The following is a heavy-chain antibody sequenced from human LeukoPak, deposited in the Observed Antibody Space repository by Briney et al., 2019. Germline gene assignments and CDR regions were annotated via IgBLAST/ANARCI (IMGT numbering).Heavy chain of an antibody. CDR3: ARRGRGGEFDY. J-gene: IGHJ4*02. CDR2: IYYSGST. D-gene: IGHD3-10*01. Sequence: SSETLSLTCTVSGGSISTYYWSWIRQPPGKGLEWIGYIYYSGSTNYNPSLKSRVTISVDTSKNQFSRNLSSVTAADTAVYYCARRGRGGEFDYWGQATLVTVSS. V-gene: IGHV4-59*08. CDR1: GGSISTYY.